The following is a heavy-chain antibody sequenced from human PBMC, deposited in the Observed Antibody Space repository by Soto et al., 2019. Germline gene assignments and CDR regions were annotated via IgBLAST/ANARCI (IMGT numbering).Heavy chain of an antibody. CDR2: IYHSGST. Sequence: SETLSLTCAVSGGSISSSNWWSWVRQPPGKGLERIGEIYHSGSTNYNPSLKSRVTISVDTSKIQFSLKLSSVTAAGTAVYYCARQRPAFDYWGQGTLVTVSS. CDR1: GGSISSSNW. CDR3: ARQRPAFDY. J-gene: IGHJ4*02. D-gene: IGHD1-1*01. V-gene: IGHV4-4*02.